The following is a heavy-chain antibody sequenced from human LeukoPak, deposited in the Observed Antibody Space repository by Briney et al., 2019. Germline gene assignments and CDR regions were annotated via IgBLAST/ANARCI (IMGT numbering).Heavy chain of an antibody. CDR1: GGTFSSYA. D-gene: IGHD3-10*01. Sequence: GASVKVSCKASGGTFSSYAISWARQAPGQGLEWMGGVIPIFGTANYAQKFQGRVTITTDESTSTAYMELSSLRSEDTAVYYCARGGSGSYHDYWGQGTLVTVSS. J-gene: IGHJ4*02. CDR2: VIPIFGTA. CDR3: ARGGSGSYHDY. V-gene: IGHV1-69*05.